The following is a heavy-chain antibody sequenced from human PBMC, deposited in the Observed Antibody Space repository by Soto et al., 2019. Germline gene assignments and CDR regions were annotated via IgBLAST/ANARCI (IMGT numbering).Heavy chain of an antibody. Sequence: GGSLRLSCAASGFTFSDYYMSWIRQAPGKGLEWVSYISSSSSYTNYADSVKGRFTISRDNAKNSLYLQMNSLRAEDTAVYYCARELDCSGGSCYYNDYWGQGTLVTVSS. CDR1: GFTFSDYY. CDR3: ARELDCSGGSCYYNDY. V-gene: IGHV3-11*06. D-gene: IGHD2-15*01. CDR2: ISSSSSYT. J-gene: IGHJ4*02.